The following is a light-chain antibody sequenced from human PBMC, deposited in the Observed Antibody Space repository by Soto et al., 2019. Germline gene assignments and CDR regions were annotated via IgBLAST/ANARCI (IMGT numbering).Light chain of an antibody. Sequence: EIVLTQSPGTLSLSPGERATLSCRASQSVSSSFLAWYQQKPGQAPRLLIYGASSRATGIPDRFSGSGSGTEFTLTISRLEPEDFAVYYCQQYDSSPWTFGQGTKVEIK. J-gene: IGKJ1*01. CDR1: QSVSSSF. CDR3: QQYDSSPWT. V-gene: IGKV3-20*01. CDR2: GAS.